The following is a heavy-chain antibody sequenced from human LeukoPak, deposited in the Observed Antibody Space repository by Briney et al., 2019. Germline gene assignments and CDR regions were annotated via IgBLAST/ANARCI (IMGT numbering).Heavy chain of an antibody. CDR1: GFTFSSNA. V-gene: IGHV3-23*01. CDR2: ITGSGDST. CDR3: AGLSSFAFDI. Sequence: GGSLRLSCAASGFTFSSNAMNWVRQAPGKGLEWVSGITGSGDSTYYADSVKGRFTISRDNSKNTLYLQMNSLRAEDTAVYYCAGLSSFAFDIWGQGTMVTVSS. J-gene: IGHJ3*02. D-gene: IGHD3-16*02.